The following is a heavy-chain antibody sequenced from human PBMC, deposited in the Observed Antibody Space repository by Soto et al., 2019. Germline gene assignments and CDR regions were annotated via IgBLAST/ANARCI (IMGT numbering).Heavy chain of an antibody. V-gene: IGHV3-23*01. J-gene: IGHJ4*02. CDR2: ISGSGSIT. D-gene: IGHD3-10*01. CDR1: GFSFSSYA. CDR3: AKDIRGLRGAYYFDN. Sequence: EVQLLESGGGLVQPGGSLRLSCAASGFSFSSYAMTWVRQAPGKGLEWVSAISGSGSITYYADSVKGRSTISRDNSKNTMDLQMNSLRAEDTAVYYCAKDIRGLRGAYYFDNWGQGILVTVSS.